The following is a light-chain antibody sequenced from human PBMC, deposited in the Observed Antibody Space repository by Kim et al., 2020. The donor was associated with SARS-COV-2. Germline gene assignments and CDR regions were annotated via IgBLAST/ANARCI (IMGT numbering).Light chain of an antibody. V-gene: IGKV6-21*01. CDR2: YVS. Sequence: VTRKEKVAITCRASQNIDNDLHWYQQKPDQSPKLLIKYVSRSFSGVPSRFRGSGSGTDFTLTIGSLEPEDAATYYCHQTNRLPITFGQGTRLEIK. J-gene: IGKJ5*01. CDR3: HQTNRLPIT. CDR1: QNIDND.